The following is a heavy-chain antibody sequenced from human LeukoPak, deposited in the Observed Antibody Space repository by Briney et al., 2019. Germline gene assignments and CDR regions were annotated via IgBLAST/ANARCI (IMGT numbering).Heavy chain of an antibody. Sequence: GGSLRLSCAASGFAFSSNWMSWVRQAPGKGLEWVANIKQDGSEKYYVDSVKGRFTISRDNAKNSLYLQMNSLRAEDTAVYYCARVNSFVYAFDIWGQGTMVTVSS. CDR2: IKQDGSEK. J-gene: IGHJ3*02. CDR3: ARVNSFVYAFDI. CDR1: GFAFSSNW. V-gene: IGHV3-7*01. D-gene: IGHD3-3*02.